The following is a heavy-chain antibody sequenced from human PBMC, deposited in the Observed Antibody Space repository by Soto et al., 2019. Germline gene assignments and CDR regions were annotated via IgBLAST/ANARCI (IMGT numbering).Heavy chain of an antibody. D-gene: IGHD3-10*01. CDR3: ARDAKDGWGSYYTPNYYYYYGMDV. Sequence: QVQLVESGGGLVKPGGSLRLSCAASGFTFSDYYMSWIRQAPGKGLEWVSYISSSGSTIYYADSVKGRFTISRDNAKNSLYLQMKSLRAEDTAVYYCARDAKDGWGSYYTPNYYYYYGMDVWGQGTTVTVSS. CDR1: GFTFSDYY. J-gene: IGHJ6*02. V-gene: IGHV3-11*01. CDR2: ISSSGSTI.